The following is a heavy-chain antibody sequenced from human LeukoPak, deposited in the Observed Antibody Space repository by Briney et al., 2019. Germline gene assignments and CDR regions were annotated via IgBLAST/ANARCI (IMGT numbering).Heavy chain of an antibody. J-gene: IGHJ3*01. D-gene: IGHD2-8*02. V-gene: IGHV3-11*04. CDR1: GFNFNDHY. CDR3: RSITGGYMSFDL. Sequence: PGGSLRLSCAASGFNFNDHYMSWIRQAPGKGLEWVAYISSSSSSSYYADSVKGRFTISRDNAKNSLSLFLQMNGLRADDTAVYCVRSITGGYMSFDLWGQGTTVTVSS. CDR2: ISSSSSSS.